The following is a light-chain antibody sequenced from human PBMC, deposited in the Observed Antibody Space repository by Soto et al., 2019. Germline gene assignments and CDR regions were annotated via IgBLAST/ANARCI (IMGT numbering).Light chain of an antibody. J-gene: IGLJ3*02. Sequence: QSALTQPPSVSGSPGQSVTISCTGPSSDIGSYNRVSWYQQSPGTAPKLMIYEVSNRPSGVSNRFSGSKSGNTASLTISGLQAEDEADYYCSSYTSSSFWVFGGGTKLTVL. CDR2: EVS. V-gene: IGLV2-18*02. CDR3: SSYTSSSFWV. CDR1: SSDIGSYNR.